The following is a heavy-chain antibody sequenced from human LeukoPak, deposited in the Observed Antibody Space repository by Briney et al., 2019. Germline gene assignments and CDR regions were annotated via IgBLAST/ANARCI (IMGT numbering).Heavy chain of an antibody. J-gene: IGHJ4*02. CDR1: GYTFTNYY. V-gene: IGHV1-2*06. Sequence: ASVKVSCKTSGYTFTNYYIHWVRQAPGQGLEWMGRIDPNTGGTKSAKNFQGRVTMTRDTSISTAYMALSGLRSDDTAVYYCASLYDIVGTTVDYWGQGILVTVSS. D-gene: IGHD1-26*01. CDR2: IDPNTGGT. CDR3: ASLYDIVGTTVDY.